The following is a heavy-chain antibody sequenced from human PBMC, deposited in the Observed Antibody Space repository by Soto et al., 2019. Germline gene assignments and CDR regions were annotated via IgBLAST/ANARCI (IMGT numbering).Heavy chain of an antibody. J-gene: IGHJ3*02. V-gene: IGHV1-2*02. CDR1: GYTFTGHY. D-gene: IGHD3-10*01. Sequence: VQLVESGAEVKKPGASVKVSCKASGYTFTGHYMHWVRQAPGQGLEWMGWINPNSVGTNYAQKFQGRVTMTRDTSISTAYMELSRLRSDDTAVYYCAREPMVRAAHGFDIWGQWTMVTVSS. CDR2: INPNSVGT. CDR3: AREPMVRAAHGFDI.